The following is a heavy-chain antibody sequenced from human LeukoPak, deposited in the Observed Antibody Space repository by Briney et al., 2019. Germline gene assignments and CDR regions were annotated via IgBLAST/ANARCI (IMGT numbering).Heavy chain of an antibody. CDR2: IYHSGST. D-gene: IGHD3-22*01. CDR1: GDSISGGGHS. V-gene: IGHV4-30-2*01. Sequence: SETLSLTCAVSGDSISGGGHSWSWIRQPPGQGLEWIGYIYHSGSTYCSPSLKSRVTISVDRSKNQFSLKLSSVTAADTAVYYCASGDSSGYYFTRVDYFHHWGQGTLVTVSS. CDR3: ASGDSSGYYFTRVDYFHH. J-gene: IGHJ1*01.